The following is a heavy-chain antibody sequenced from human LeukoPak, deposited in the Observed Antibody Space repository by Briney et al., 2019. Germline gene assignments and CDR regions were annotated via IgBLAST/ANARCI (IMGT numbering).Heavy chain of an antibody. CDR2: IIPTFGTA. J-gene: IGHJ4*02. D-gene: IGHD4-23*01. Sequence: ASVKVSCKASGGTFSSYAISWVRQAPGQGLEWMGGIIPTFGTANYAQKFQGRVTITADEPTSTAYMELSSLRSEDTAVYYCARDKALYGGTEPNFDYWGQGTLVTVSS. V-gene: IGHV1-69*01. CDR1: GGTFSSYA. CDR3: ARDKALYGGTEPNFDY.